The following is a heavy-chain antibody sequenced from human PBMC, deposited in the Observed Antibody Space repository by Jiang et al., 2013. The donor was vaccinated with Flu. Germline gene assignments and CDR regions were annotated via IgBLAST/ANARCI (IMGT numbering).Heavy chain of an antibody. Sequence: GPGLVKPSETLSLICTVSGGSMNIISYFWAWIRRPPGKGLEWIGSGFYSGSTYYNPSLKSRVTISVDTSKNQFSLKLNSVSAADTAVYYCARALATVTSSPTPNWFDPWG. CDR1: GGSMNIISYF. CDR2: GFYSGST. CDR3: ARALATVTSSPTPNWFDP. V-gene: IGHV4-39*07. D-gene: IGHD4-17*01. J-gene: IGHJ5*02.